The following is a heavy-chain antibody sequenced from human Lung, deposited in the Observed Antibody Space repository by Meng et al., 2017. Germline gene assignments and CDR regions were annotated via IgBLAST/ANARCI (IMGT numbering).Heavy chain of an antibody. V-gene: IGHV1-2*06. Sequence: QVALVQCGAEVKTPGASVKVSCKPSGYNFPDYWLHWVRRAPGQGLEWMGRIDPKSGDTHYAQRFQGRVTMTGDTSISTAYMELSGLRSDDTAMYYCARDEDISAAGKLFGDYWGQGTLVTVSS. CDR2: IDPKSGDT. CDR1: GYNFPDYW. CDR3: ARDEDISAAGKLFGDY. J-gene: IGHJ4*02. D-gene: IGHD6-13*01.